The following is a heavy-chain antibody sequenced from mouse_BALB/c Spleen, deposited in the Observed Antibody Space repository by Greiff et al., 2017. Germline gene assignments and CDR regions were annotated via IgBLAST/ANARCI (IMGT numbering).Heavy chain of an antibody. J-gene: IGHJ3*01. CDR1: GFTFSSYA. D-gene: IGHD3-1*01. Sequence: DVKLVESGGGLVKPGGSLKLSCAASGFTFSSYAMSWVRQSPEKRLEWVAEISSGGSYTYYPDTVTGRFTISRDNAKNTLYLEMSSLRSEDTAMYYCARDRGSGYVFAYWGQGTLVTVSA. V-gene: IGHV5-9-4*01. CDR3: ARDRGSGYVFAY. CDR2: ISSGGSYT.